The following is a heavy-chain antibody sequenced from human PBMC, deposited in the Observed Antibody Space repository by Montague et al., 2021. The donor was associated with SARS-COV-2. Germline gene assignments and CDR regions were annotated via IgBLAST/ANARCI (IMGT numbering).Heavy chain of an antibody. CDR3: AKGLSSGSYYSSYFDY. CDR2: ISGSGGST. V-gene: IGHV3-23*01. J-gene: IGHJ4*02. D-gene: IGHD3-10*01. CDR1: GFTFSSYA. Sequence: SLRLSCAVSGFTFSSYAMSWVRQALGKGLEWVSVISGSGGSTYYADSVKGRFTISRDNSKNTLYLQMNSLRAEDTAVYYCAKGLSSGSYYSSYFDYWGQGTLVTVSS.